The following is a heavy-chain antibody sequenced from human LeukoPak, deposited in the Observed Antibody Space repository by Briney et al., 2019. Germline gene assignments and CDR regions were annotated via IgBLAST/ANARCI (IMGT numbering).Heavy chain of an antibody. Sequence: GGSLRLSCAASGFTVSSNYMSWVRQAPGKGLEWVSVIYSGGSTHYADSVKGRFTISRHNSKNTLYLQMNSLRAEDTAVYYCARGDSSGWYEDAFDIWGQGTMVTVSS. CDR1: GFTVSSNY. J-gene: IGHJ3*02. D-gene: IGHD6-19*01. V-gene: IGHV3-53*04. CDR3: ARGDSSGWYEDAFDI. CDR2: IYSGGST.